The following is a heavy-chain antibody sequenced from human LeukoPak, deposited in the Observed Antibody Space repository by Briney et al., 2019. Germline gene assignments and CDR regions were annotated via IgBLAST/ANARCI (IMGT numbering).Heavy chain of an antibody. CDR3: ARAVAAVYYAFDI. CDR1: GFTFGSYE. CDR2: ITSSGSTI. V-gene: IGHV3-48*03. J-gene: IGHJ3*02. Sequence: GGSLRLSCAASGFTFGSYEMNWVRQAPGKGLEWVSYITSSGSTIYYADSVKGRFTISRDNAKNSLYLQMNSLRAEDTAVYYCARAVAAVYYAFDIWGQGTMVTVSS. D-gene: IGHD6-19*01.